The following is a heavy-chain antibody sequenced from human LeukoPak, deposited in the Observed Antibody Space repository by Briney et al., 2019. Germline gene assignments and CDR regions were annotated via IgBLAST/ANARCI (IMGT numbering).Heavy chain of an antibody. V-gene: IGHV3-30*02. D-gene: IGHD5-12*01. J-gene: IGHJ3*02. CDR3: AKDLGSGYDSEAFDI. CDR2: IRYDGSNK. Sequence: GGSLRLSCAASGFTFSSYGMHWVRQAPGKGLEWVAFIRYDGSNKYYADSVEGRFTISRDNSKNTLYLQMNSLRAEDTAVYYCAKDLGSGYDSEAFDIWGQGTMVTVSS. CDR1: GFTFSSYG.